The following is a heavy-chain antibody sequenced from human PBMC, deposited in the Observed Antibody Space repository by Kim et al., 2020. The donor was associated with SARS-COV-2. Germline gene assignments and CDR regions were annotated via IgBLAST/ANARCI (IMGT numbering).Heavy chain of an antibody. V-gene: IGHV4-30-2*05. CDR3: ARVSVSKSDYWYFDL. Sequence: PALRRRVTITVDTSKNQFSLKLSSVTAADTAVYYCARVSVSKSDYWYFDLWGRGTLVTVSS. J-gene: IGHJ2*01.